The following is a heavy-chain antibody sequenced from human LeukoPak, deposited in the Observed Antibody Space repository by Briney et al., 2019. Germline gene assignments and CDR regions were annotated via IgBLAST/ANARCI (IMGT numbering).Heavy chain of an antibody. Sequence: SETLSLTCTVSGGSISSGGYYWSWIRQPPGKGLEWIGYIYHSGSTYYNPSLKSRVTISVDRSKNQFSLKLSSVTAADTAVYYCARRPPVFGVIIIGDTFDIWGQGTMVTVS. V-gene: IGHV4-30-2*01. J-gene: IGHJ3*02. CDR1: GGSISSGGYY. CDR2: IYHSGST. CDR3: ARRPPVFGVIIIGDTFDI. D-gene: IGHD3-3*01.